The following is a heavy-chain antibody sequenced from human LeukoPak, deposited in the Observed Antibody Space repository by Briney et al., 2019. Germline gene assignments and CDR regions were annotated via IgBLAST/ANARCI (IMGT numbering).Heavy chain of an antibody. CDR3: ARDFMRGSSFAYRLLEY. V-gene: IGHV1-2*02. Sequence: ASVKVSCKASGGTFSSYAISWVRQAPGHGLEWMGWINPKTGATGTAPLFKGRVSMSRDTSISTTYMDLSSLTSDDTAVYYCARDFMRGSSFAYRLLEYWGQGTLVTVSS. D-gene: IGHD3-16*01. CDR1: GGTFSSYA. CDR2: INPKTGAT. J-gene: IGHJ4*02.